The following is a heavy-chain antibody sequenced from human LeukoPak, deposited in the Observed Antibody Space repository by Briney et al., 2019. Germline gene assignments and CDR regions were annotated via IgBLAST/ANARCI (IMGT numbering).Heavy chain of an antibody. Sequence: GGSLTLSCAASGFTFTSCWLYWVRQAQGPGLERVANINQDGSEKYYVDSLKGRFTFSRDNAKQSLFLQMNSLRAEDTAVYYCARGLIVRGVIVGNLFDSWGQGTLVTVSS. CDR1: GFTFTSCW. V-gene: IGHV3-7*01. D-gene: IGHD3-10*01. CDR2: INQDGSEK. J-gene: IGHJ4*02. CDR3: ARGLIVRGVIVGNLFDS.